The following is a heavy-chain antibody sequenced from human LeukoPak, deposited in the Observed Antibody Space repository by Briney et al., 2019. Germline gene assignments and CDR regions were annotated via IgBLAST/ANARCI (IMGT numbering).Heavy chain of an antibody. D-gene: IGHD2-15*01. CDR2: IYYSGST. J-gene: IGHJ5*02. CDR1: GGSISSSSYF. V-gene: IGHV4-61*01. Sequence: SETLSLTCTVSGGSISSSSYFWGWIRQPPGKGLEWIGYIYYSGSTNYNPSLKSRVTISVDTSKNQFSLKLSSVTAADTAVYYCARERGYCSGGSCRPGYNWFDPWGQGTLVTVSS. CDR3: ARERGYCSGGSCRPGYNWFDP.